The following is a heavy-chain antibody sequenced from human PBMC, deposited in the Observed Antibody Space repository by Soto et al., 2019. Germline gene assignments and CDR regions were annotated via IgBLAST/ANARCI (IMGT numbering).Heavy chain of an antibody. CDR3: ARETPSAAAAYYYYGLDV. V-gene: IGHV1-69*01. Sequence: QVQLVQSGAEVKKAGSSVKVSCKVSGGTFSSYFINWVRQAPGQGLEWVGGIIPVFGTASYAEKFQGRVTITADASTSTAYMELSRLRSDDTAVYYCARETPSAAAAYYYYGLDVWSQGTTVTVPS. D-gene: IGHD6-13*01. CDR1: GGTFSSYF. CDR2: IIPVFGTA. J-gene: IGHJ6*02.